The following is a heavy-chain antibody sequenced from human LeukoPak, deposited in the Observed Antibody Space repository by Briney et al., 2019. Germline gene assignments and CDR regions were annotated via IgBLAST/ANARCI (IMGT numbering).Heavy chain of an antibody. Sequence: PSETLSLTCTVSGGSVSSGSYYWSWIRQPPGKGLEWVSSISSSSSYIYYADSVKGRFTTSRDNAKNSLYLQMNSLRAEDTAVYYCARHYDSNSYGPGYWGQGTLVTVSS. J-gene: IGHJ4*02. V-gene: IGHV3-21*01. CDR1: GGSVSSGSYY. CDR2: ISSSSSYI. CDR3: ARHYDSNSYGPGY. D-gene: IGHD3-22*01.